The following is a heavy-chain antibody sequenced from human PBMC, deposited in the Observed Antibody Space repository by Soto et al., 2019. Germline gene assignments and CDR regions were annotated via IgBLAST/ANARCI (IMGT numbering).Heavy chain of an antibody. J-gene: IGHJ4*02. CDR2: VHGTGTT. V-gene: IGHV4-39*01. D-gene: IGHD6-6*01. Sequence: QVQLQESGPGLVKPSETLSLTCAVSGGSVSSGGNYWGWIRPSPGKGLEWIGSVHGTGTTNNNPSLTSRVTIYVDTSQNQFSLSVDSVTATDTDVYYCARGLSSPAAAGVWGQGTLVTVSS. CDR1: GGSVSSGGNY. CDR3: ARGLSSPAAAGV.